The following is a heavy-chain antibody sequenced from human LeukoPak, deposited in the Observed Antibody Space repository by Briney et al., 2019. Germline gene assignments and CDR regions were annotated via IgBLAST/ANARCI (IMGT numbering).Heavy chain of an antibody. Sequence: GASVKVSCKASGYTFTNYGISWVRQAPGQGLEWMGWINAYNGYTNYAQKVQGRVTMTTDTSTSTAYMELRSLRSDDTAVYYCARDREFAGSYYDSWGQGTLVTVSS. J-gene: IGHJ4*02. CDR3: ARDREFAGSYYDS. V-gene: IGHV1-18*01. CDR1: GYTFTNYG. CDR2: INAYNGYT. D-gene: IGHD1-26*01.